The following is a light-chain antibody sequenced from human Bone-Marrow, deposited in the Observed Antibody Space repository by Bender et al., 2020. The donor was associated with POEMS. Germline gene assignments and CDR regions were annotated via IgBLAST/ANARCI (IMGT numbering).Light chain of an antibody. CDR2: DDG. CDR1: DIGTQG. CDR3: QVWDILTKHYV. Sequence: SYDLTQSPSLSVAPGQTIRITCEGSDIGTQGVNWYQQRSGQAPVLVVYDDGDRPSGIPDRFSGSKSGNTATLSISSVEAGDEADYFCQVWDILTKHYVFGTGTEVTVL. V-gene: IGLV3-21*02. J-gene: IGLJ1*01.